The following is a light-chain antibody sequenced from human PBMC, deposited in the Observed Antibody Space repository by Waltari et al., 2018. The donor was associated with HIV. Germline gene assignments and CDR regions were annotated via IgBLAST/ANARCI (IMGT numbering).Light chain of an antibody. V-gene: IGLV1-40*01. CDR3: QSYDSGLSEV. CDR1: SSNIGAGYD. Sequence: QSVLTQPPSVSGAPGQRVTISCPGSSSNIGAGYDVHWYQQFPGTAPKLLIYGNNNRPSGVPDRFSGSKSGTSASLAITGLQAEDDADYYCQSYDSGLSEVFGGGTKLTVL. CDR2: GNN. J-gene: IGLJ3*02.